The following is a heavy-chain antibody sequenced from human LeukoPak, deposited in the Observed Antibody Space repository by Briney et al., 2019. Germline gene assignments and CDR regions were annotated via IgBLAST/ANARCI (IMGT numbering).Heavy chain of an antibody. CDR1: GGSISNKY. CDR2: IYYSGST. Sequence: PSETLSLTCTVSGGSISNKYWSWIRQPPGKGLEWIGYIYYSGSTNYNPSLKSRVTILVDASKNQFSLKLSSVTAADTAVYYCASSSGLHFDYWGQGTLVTVSS. J-gene: IGHJ4*02. V-gene: IGHV4-59*01. CDR3: ASSSGLHFDY. D-gene: IGHD3-10*01.